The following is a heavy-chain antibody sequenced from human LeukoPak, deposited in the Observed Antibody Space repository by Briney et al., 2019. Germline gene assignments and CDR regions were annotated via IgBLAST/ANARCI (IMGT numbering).Heavy chain of an antibody. J-gene: IGHJ5*02. Sequence: ASVKVSCKSSGYTFARYYIHWVRQAPGQGLEWMGIINPSGGSTRYAQKFQGRVTMTRDTSTSTVYMELSSLRSDDTAVYYCARGGYYDSSGSFDPWGQGTLVTVSS. D-gene: IGHD3-22*01. V-gene: IGHV1-46*01. CDR2: INPSGGST. CDR3: ARGGYYDSSGSFDP. CDR1: GYTFARYY.